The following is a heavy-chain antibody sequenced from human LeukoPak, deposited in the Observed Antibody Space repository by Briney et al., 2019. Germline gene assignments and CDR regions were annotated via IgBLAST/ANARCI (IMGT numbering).Heavy chain of an antibody. CDR2: IYYSGST. J-gene: IGHJ5*02. D-gene: IGHD2-2*01. CDR3: ARWREYCSSTSCSNWFDP. V-gene: IGHV4-59*01. Sequence: PSETLSLTCTVSGGSISSYYWSWIRQPPGKGLEWIGYIYYSGSTNYNPSLKSRVTISVDTSKNQFSLKLSSVTAADTAVYYCARWREYCSSTSCSNWFDPWGQGTLVTVSS. CDR1: GGSISSYY.